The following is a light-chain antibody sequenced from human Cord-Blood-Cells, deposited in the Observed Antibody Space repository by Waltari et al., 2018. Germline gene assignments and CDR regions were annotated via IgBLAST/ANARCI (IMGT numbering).Light chain of an antibody. Sequence: QSALTQPASVSGSPGQSITISCTGTSSDVGGYNYVSWYQQHPGKAPKLMIYDVSKRPSGVSKRVSGSKCGNTASLTISGLQAEDEADYYCSSDTSSSTWVFGGGTKLTVL. V-gene: IGLV2-14*01. CDR2: DVS. CDR1: SSDVGGYNY. CDR3: SSDTSSSTWV. J-gene: IGLJ3*02.